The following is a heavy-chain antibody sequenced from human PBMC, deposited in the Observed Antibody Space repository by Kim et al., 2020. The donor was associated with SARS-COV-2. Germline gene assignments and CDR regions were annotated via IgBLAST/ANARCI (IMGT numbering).Heavy chain of an antibody. CDR1: GFTFDDYA. CDR2: ISGDGGST. Sequence: GGSLRLSCAASGFTFDDYAMHWVRQAPGKGLEWVSLISGDGGSTYYADSVKGRFTISRDNSKNSLYLQMNSLRTEDTALYYCAKEFRSIAAAGTWYYYYGMDVWGQGTTVTVSS. J-gene: IGHJ6*02. CDR3: AKEFRSIAAAGTWYYYYGMDV. V-gene: IGHV3-43*02. D-gene: IGHD6-13*01.